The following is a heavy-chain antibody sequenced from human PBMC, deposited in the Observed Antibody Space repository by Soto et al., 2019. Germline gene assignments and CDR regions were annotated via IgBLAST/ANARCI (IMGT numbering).Heavy chain of an antibody. V-gene: IGHV4-31*03. CDR1: GGSISSGGYY. CDR3: ARFSGSYLRD. CDR2: MYYSGST. Sequence: QVQLQESGPGLLKPSQALSLTCTVSGGSISSGGYYWSWVRQHPGKGLEWIAYMYYSGSTYYNPSLKSRVSVSVHTSKHQFSLKLSSVTAADTAVYYCARFSGSYLRDWGQGTLVTVSS. D-gene: IGHD1-26*01. J-gene: IGHJ4*02.